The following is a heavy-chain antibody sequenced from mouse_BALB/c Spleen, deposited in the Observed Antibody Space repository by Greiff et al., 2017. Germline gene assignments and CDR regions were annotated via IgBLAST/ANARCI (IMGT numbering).Heavy chain of an antibody. CDR1: GFTFSSFG. V-gene: IGHV5-17*02. CDR3: ARSTTRYYAMDY. Sequence: DVKLVESGGGLVQPGGSRKLSCAASGFTFSSFGMHWVRQAPEKGLEWVAYISSGSSTIYYADTVKGRFTISRDNPKNTLFLQMTSLRSEDTAMYYCARSTTRYYAMDYWGQGTSVTVSS. CDR2: ISSGSSTI. J-gene: IGHJ4*01. D-gene: IGHD2-12*01.